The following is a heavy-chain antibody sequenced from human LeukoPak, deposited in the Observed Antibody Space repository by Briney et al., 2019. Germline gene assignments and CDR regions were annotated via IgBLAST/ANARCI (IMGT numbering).Heavy chain of an antibody. CDR3: ARGFRGDNFDY. Sequence: SETLSLTCSVSGYSISSAYYWGWIRQPPGKGLEWIGTMYHSGSTNYNPSLKSRVTISVDTSKNQFSLKLSSVTAADTAVYFCARGFRGDNFDYWGQGTLVTVSS. D-gene: IGHD7-27*01. CDR1: GYSISSAYY. V-gene: IGHV4-38-2*02. J-gene: IGHJ4*02. CDR2: MYHSGST.